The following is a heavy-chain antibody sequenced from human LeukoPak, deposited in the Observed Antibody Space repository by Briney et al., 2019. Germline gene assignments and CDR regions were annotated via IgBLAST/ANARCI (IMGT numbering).Heavy chain of an antibody. CDR2: ISSSSSYI. Sequence: GGSLRLSCAASGFTFSSYSMNWVRQAPGMGLEWVSSISSSSSYIYYADSVKGRFTISRDNAKNSLYLQMNSLRAEDTAVYYCARGRYDFWSGYPDDAFDIWGQGTMVTVSS. CDR1: GFTFSSYS. CDR3: ARGRYDFWSGYPDDAFDI. D-gene: IGHD3-3*01. J-gene: IGHJ3*02. V-gene: IGHV3-21*01.